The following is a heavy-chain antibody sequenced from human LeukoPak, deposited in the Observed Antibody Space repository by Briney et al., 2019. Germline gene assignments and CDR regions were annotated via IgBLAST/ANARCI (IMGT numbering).Heavy chain of an antibody. CDR3: GRLFDS. J-gene: IGHJ4*02. CDR2: INYSGTT. Sequence: SETLSLTCTVSGGAIISDNFYWGWVRQPPGKGLEWVGSINYSGTTYYNPSLRSRVSISVDTSRTQFFLRLNSVTAADTAVYYCGRLFDSWGQGILGTVSS. CDR1: GGAIISDNFY. V-gene: IGHV4-39*01.